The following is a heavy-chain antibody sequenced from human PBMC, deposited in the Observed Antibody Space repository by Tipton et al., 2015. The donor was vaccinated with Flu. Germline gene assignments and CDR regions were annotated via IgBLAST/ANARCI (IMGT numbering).Heavy chain of an antibody. D-gene: IGHD2-15*01. J-gene: IGHJ4*02. CDR2: INFNSGGT. V-gene: IGHV1-2*02. CDR3: ARQVTDGSTGLDY. CDR1: GYTFIGYY. Sequence: QVQLVQSGAEVKKPGASVKVSCKASGYTFIGYYIHWVRQAPGQGLEWMGWINFNSGGTYYAQNFQGRVTMTRDTSISTAYMELSRLRSDDTAVYYCARQVTDGSTGLDYWGQGTLVTVSS.